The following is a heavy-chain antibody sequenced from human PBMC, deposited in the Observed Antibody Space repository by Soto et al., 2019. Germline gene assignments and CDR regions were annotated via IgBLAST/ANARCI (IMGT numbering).Heavy chain of an antibody. D-gene: IGHD3-10*01. V-gene: IGHV3-43D*04. CDR2: ISWDGGST. J-gene: IGHJ6*02. CDR1: GFTFDDYA. CDR3: AKDSERFGGGLGGGMDV. Sequence: EVQLVESGGVVVQPGGSLRLSCAASGFTFDDYAMHWVRQAPGKGLEWVSLISWDGGSTYYADSVKGRFTISRDNSKNSLYLQMNSLRAEDTALYYCAKDSERFGGGLGGGMDVWGQGTTVTVSS.